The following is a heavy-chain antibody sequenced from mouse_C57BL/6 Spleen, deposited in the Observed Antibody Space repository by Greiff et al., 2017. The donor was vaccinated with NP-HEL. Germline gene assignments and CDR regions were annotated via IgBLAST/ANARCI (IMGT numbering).Heavy chain of an antibody. CDR3: EREGDYGNFDY. CDR1: GYAFSSSC. Sequence: QVQLKESGPELVKPGASVKISCKASGYAFSSSCMNWVKQRPGKGLEWIGGIYPGDGDTNYNGKFKGKATLTADKSSSTAYMQLSSVTSEDSAVYYCEREGDYGNFDYWGQGTTLTVSS. J-gene: IGHJ2*01. V-gene: IGHV1-82*01. D-gene: IGHD2-1*01. CDR2: IYPGDGDT.